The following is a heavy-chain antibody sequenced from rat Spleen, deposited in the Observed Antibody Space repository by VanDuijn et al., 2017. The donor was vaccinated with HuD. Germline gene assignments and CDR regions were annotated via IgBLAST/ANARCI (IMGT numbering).Heavy chain of an antibody. J-gene: IGHJ2*01. V-gene: IGHV2-1*01. CDR2: IWDDGST. Sequence: QVQLKESGPGLVQPSQTLSLTCTVSGFSLTSNSVSWVRQPPGKGLEWMGAIWDDGSTNYNSALKSRLSISRDPSKSQVFLKMNSLQTEDTAMYFCARSGGYGYYFDYWGQGVMVTVSS. D-gene: IGHD1-11*01. CDR1: GFSLTSNS. CDR3: ARSGGYGYYFDY.